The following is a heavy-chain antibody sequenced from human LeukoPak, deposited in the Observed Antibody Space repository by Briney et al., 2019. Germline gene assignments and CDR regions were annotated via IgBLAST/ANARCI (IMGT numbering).Heavy chain of an antibody. D-gene: IGHD6-13*01. Sequence: GASVKVSCKASGYTFTSYGISWVRQAPGQGLEWMGWISAYNGNTNYAQKLQGRVTMTTDTSTSTAYMELRSLRSDDTAVYYCARAGYSSSWYEVGDYYHGMDVWGQGTTVTVSS. V-gene: IGHV1-18*01. J-gene: IGHJ6*02. CDR3: ARAGYSSSWYEVGDYYHGMDV. CDR1: GYTFTSYG. CDR2: ISAYNGNT.